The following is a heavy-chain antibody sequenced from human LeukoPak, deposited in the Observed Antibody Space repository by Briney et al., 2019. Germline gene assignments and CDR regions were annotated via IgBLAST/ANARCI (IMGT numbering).Heavy chain of an antibody. J-gene: IGHJ4*02. D-gene: IGHD5-12*01. Sequence: GGSLRLSCAASEFTFSNYWMSWVRQALGKGLEWVANIKQDGSEKDYVDSVKGRFTISRDNAKNSLYLQMNSLRAEDTAVYYCARVGGGYEGGYFDYWGQGTLVTVSS. CDR2: IKQDGSEK. CDR1: EFTFSNYW. V-gene: IGHV3-7*03. CDR3: ARVGGGYEGGYFDY.